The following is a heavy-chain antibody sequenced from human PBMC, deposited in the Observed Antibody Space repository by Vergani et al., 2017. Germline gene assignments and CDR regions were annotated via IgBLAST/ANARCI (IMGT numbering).Heavy chain of an antibody. CDR1: GFTFSSYA. CDR3: ARSARGGYYFDY. D-gene: IGHD3-10*01. J-gene: IGHJ4*02. V-gene: IGHV3-30-3*01. Sequence: QVQLVESGGGVVQPGRSLRLSCAASGFTFSSYAMHWVRQAPGKGLEWVAVISYDGSNKYYADSVKGRFTISRDNSKNTLYLQMNSLRAEDTAVYYCARSARGGYYFDYWGQGTLVTVSS. CDR2: ISYDGSNK.